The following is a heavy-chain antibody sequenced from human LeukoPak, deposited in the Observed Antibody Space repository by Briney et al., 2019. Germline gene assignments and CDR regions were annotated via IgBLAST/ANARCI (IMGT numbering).Heavy chain of an antibody. CDR2: IRSKAYGGTT. CDR3: AKSSFGSYDY. Sequence: GGSLRLSCTASGFTFGDYAMSWVRQAPGKGLEWVGFIRSKAYGGTTEYAASVKGRFTISRDDSTSIAYLQMNSLRAEDTAVYYCAKSSFGSYDYWGQGTLVTVSS. CDR1: GFTFGDYA. V-gene: IGHV3-49*04. D-gene: IGHD1-26*01. J-gene: IGHJ4*02.